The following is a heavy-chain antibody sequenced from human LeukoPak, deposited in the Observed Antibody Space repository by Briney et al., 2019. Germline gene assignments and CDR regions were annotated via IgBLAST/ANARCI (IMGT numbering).Heavy chain of an antibody. CDR3: ARRGADSSGYYGYFDY. D-gene: IGHD3-22*01. V-gene: IGHV3-21*01. CDR1: GFTFSSYW. J-gene: IGHJ4*02. Sequence: GGSLRLSCAASGFTFSSYWTSWVRQAPGKGLEWVSSISSSSSYIYYADSVKGRFTISRDNAKNSLYLQMNSLRAEDTAVYYCARRGADSSGYYGYFDYWGQGTLVTVSS. CDR2: ISSSSSYI.